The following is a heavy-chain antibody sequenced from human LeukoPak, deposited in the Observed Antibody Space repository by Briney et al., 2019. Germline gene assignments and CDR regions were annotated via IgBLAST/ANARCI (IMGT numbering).Heavy chain of an antibody. D-gene: IGHD2-15*01. J-gene: IGHJ4*02. CDR2: INHSGST. V-gene: IGHV4-34*01. Sequence: SETLSLTCAVYGGSFSGYYWSWIRQPPGKGLEWIGEINHSGSTNYNPSLKSRVTISVDTSKNQFSLKLSSVTAADTAVYYCARRGGHRTPFDYWGQGTLVTVSS. CDR3: ARRGGHRTPFDY. CDR1: GGSFSGYY.